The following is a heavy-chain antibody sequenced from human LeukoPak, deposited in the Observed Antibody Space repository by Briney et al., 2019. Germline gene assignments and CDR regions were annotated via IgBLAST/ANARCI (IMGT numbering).Heavy chain of an antibody. CDR2: IYSAGTT. CDR1: GFTVSSNY. CDR3: ASQSTPVLPFDI. V-gene: IGHV3-66*04. Sequence: PGGSLRLSCAASGFTVSSNYISWVRQAPGKGLVWVSVIYSAGTTYYADSVKGRFTISRDNSKNTLYLQMNSLRVEDTAVYYCASQSTPVLPFDIWGQGTMVTVSS. J-gene: IGHJ3*02.